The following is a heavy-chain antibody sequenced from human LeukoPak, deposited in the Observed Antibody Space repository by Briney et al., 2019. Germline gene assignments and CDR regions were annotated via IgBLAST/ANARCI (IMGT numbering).Heavy chain of an antibody. CDR3: ARGRRYYYDSSGKNNWFDP. J-gene: IGHJ5*02. Sequence: SETLSLTCTVSGGSISSSSYYWGWIRQPPGKGLEWIGEINHSGSTNYNPSLKSRVTISVDTSKNQFSLKLSSVTAADTAVYYCARGRRYYYDSSGKNNWFDPWGQGTLVTVSS. V-gene: IGHV4-39*07. CDR1: GGSISSSSYY. CDR2: INHSGST. D-gene: IGHD3-22*01.